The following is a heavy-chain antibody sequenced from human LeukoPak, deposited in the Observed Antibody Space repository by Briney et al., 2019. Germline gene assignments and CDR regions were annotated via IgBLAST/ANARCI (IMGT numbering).Heavy chain of an antibody. J-gene: IGHJ6*02. CDR1: GFTFSSFA. CDR2: ISGGDDST. CDR3: AKYRAWFNYYGMDV. D-gene: IGHD6-19*01. V-gene: IGHV3-23*01. Sequence: GGSLRLSCAASGFTFSSFAMSWVRQAPGKGLEWVSGISGGDDSTYYADSVKGRFTISRDNSKNTLYLQMNSLRAEDTAVYYCAKYRAWFNYYGMDVWGQGTTVTVSS.